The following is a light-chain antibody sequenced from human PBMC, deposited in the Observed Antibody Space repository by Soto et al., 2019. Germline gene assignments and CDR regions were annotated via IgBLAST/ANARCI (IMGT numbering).Light chain of an antibody. CDR1: QGISHY. V-gene: IGKV1-27*01. CDR2: AAS. J-gene: IGKJ3*01. Sequence: DIQMTQSPSSLSASVGDRVTITCRATQGISHYLAWYQQRPGRAPKLLIYAASTLHSGVPSRFSGSGSGTDFTLTISSLQPEDVGTYYCQKYDNGPFTFGPGTEVDLK. CDR3: QKYDNGPFT.